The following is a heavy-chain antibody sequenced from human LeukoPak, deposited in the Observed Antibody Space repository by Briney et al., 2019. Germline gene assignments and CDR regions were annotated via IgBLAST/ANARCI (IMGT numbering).Heavy chain of an antibody. CDR3: ARELLYESGGNRWCYRFFHL. Sequence: GGSLRPSSAASRLTLSGEASETGRQAPGKGLEWVSAISGSGGSTYYADSVKGRFTISRDNSKNRLYLQMNSLRAEDTAVYYCARELLYESGGNRWCYRFFHLWARGTLVTVSS. D-gene: IGHD2-15*01. J-gene: IGHJ2*01. CDR1: RLTLSGEA. CDR2: ISGSGGST. V-gene: IGHV3-23*01.